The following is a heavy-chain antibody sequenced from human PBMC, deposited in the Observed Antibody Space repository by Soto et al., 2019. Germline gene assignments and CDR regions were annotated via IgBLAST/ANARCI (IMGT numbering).Heavy chain of an antibody. D-gene: IGHD3-16*02. J-gene: IGHJ4*02. CDR1: GYTLTELS. CDR3: ATDSSSYRYTRY. V-gene: IGHV1-24*01. Sequence: ASVKVSCKVSGYTLTELSMHWVRQAPGKGLEWMGGFDPEDGETIYAQKFQGRVTMTEDTSTDTAYMELSSLRSEDTAVYYCATDSSSYRYTRYWGQGTLVTVSS. CDR2: FDPEDGET.